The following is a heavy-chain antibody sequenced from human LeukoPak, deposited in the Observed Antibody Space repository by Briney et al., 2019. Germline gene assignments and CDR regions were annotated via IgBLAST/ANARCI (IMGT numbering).Heavy chain of an antibody. CDR1: GFTFSSYS. D-gene: IGHD6-19*01. J-gene: IGHJ6*02. V-gene: IGHV3-48*02. Sequence: AGGSLRLSCAASGFTFSSYSMNWVRQAPGKGLEWVSYISSSSTIYYADSVKGRFTISRDNAKNSLYLQMNSLRDEDTAVYYCARTYSSSYYYGMDVWGQGTTVTVSS. CDR2: ISSSSTI. CDR3: ARTYSSSYYYGMDV.